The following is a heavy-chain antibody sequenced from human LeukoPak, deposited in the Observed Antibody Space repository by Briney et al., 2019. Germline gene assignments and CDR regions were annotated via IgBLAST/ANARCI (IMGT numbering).Heavy chain of an antibody. J-gene: IGHJ4*02. CDR3: ARGRILEWFAEYYFDY. CDR2: ISSSGSTI. Sequence: GGSLRLSCAASGFTFSSYEMNWVRQAPGKGLEWVSYISSSGSTIYYADSVKGRFTISRDNAKNSLYLQMNSLRAKDTAVYYCARGRILEWFAEYYFDYWGQGTLVTVSS. D-gene: IGHD3-3*01. V-gene: IGHV3-48*03. CDR1: GFTFSSYE.